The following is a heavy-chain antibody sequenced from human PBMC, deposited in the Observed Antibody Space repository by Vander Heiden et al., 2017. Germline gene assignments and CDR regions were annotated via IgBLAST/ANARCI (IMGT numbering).Heavy chain of an antibody. CDR3: ARDLTTVTPFDY. Sequence: QVQLVESGGGVVQPGRSLRLSCAAAGFTFSSYGMHWVRQAPGKGLEWVAVILYDGSNKYYADSVKGRFTISRDNSKNTLYLQMNSLRAEDTAVYYCARDLTTVTPFDYWGQGTLVTVSS. CDR1: GFTFSSYG. V-gene: IGHV3-33*01. CDR2: ILYDGSNK. D-gene: IGHD4-17*01. J-gene: IGHJ4*02.